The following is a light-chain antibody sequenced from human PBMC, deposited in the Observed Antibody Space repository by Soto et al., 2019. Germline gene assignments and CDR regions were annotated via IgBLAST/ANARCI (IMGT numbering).Light chain of an antibody. V-gene: IGKV3-20*01. CDR3: QQYGSSPYT. J-gene: IGKJ2*01. Sequence: EIVLTQSPGTLSLSPGERATLSCRASQSVSTSSLAWYQQKPGQAPRLLIYGASNRATGIPDRVNASGSGADFTLSISRLEPEDFAMYYCQQYGSSPYTFGQGTKLAIK. CDR2: GAS. CDR1: QSVSTSS.